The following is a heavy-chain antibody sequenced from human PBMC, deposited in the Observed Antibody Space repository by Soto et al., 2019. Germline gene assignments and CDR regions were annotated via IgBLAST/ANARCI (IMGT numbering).Heavy chain of an antibody. CDR2: IYHAGNT. V-gene: IGHV4-59*08. CDR3: VRLNYYFHY. CDR1: GDSITAYY. J-gene: IGHJ4*02. D-gene: IGHD1-20*01. Sequence: QVQLQESGPGLVNPSETLSLTCTVSGDSITAYYWSWIRQPPGKGLEWIGYIYHAGNTNYNPSLGSRVTMSVDTSRNRFSLKLRSVTAADTAIYYCVRLNYYFHYWGQGTLVTVS.